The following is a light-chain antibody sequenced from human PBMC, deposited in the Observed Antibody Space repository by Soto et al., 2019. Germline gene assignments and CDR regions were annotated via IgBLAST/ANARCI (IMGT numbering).Light chain of an antibody. Sequence: DIQMTQSPSTLSASVGDRVTITCRASQSISSWLAWYQQKPGKAPKLLIYKASSLESGVPSRFSGSGSGTEFTLTISSLQPDDFATYYCQQYNGYSSYTFGQGTKVEIK. CDR1: QSISSW. J-gene: IGKJ2*01. V-gene: IGKV1-5*03. CDR3: QQYNGYSSYT. CDR2: KAS.